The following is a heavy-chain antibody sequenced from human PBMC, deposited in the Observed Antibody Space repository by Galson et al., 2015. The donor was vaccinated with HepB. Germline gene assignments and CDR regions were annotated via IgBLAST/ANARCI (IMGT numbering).Heavy chain of an antibody. CDR1: GYSFTSYW. CDR2: IYPGDSDT. D-gene: IGHD3-3*01. Sequence: QSGAEVKKPGESLKISCKGSGYSFTSYWIGWVRQMPGKGLEWMGIIYPGDSDTRYSPSFQGQVTISADKSISTAYLQWSSLKASDTAMYYCARHGDPYDIWSGYPPHWFDPWGQGTLVTVSS. CDR3: ARHGDPYDIWSGYPPHWFDP. J-gene: IGHJ5*02. V-gene: IGHV5-51*01.